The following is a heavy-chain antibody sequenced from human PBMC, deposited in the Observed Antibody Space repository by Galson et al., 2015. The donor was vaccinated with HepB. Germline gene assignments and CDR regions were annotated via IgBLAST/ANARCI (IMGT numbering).Heavy chain of an antibody. Sequence: SLRLSCAASGYTLSSYSMNWVRQAPGKGLEWVSYISSSSSTIYYADSVKGRFTISRDNAKNSLYLQMNSLRAEDTAVYYCARDLERAAAGPAMFDYWGQGTLVTVSS. D-gene: IGHD6-13*01. CDR1: GYTLSSYS. V-gene: IGHV3-48*01. CDR3: ARDLERAAAGPAMFDY. J-gene: IGHJ4*02. CDR2: ISSSSSTI.